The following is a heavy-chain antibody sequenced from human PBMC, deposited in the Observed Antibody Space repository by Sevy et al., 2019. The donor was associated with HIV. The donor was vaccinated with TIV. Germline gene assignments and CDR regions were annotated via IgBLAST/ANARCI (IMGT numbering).Heavy chain of an antibody. V-gene: IGHV1-24*01. Sequence: ASVKVSCKVSRYTLTQLSMHWVRQVPGKGLEWMGSFDPEDDETIYAQKFQGRLTMTEDTSTDTAYMELSSLRSEDTALYYCATTKDYYENSGDPFDYWGQGTLVTVSS. CDR3: ATTKDYYENSGDPFDY. CDR2: FDPEDDET. J-gene: IGHJ4*02. CDR1: RYTLTQLS. D-gene: IGHD3-22*01.